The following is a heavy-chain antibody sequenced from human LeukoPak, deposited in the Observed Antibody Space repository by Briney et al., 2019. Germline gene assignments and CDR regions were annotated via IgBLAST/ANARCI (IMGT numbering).Heavy chain of an antibody. Sequence: SETLPLTCTVSSASITSSPYFWGWIRQSPGKGLEWIGSISYSGTTYYNPSLKSRVTISVDTSKNQFSLKLNSVTAADTAVFYCAANSADYNTLGSSYKVWGQGTLVTVSS. CDR3: AANSADYNTLGSSYKV. CDR2: ISYSGTT. CDR1: SASITSSPYF. J-gene: IGHJ4*02. D-gene: IGHD3-10*01. V-gene: IGHV4-39*01.